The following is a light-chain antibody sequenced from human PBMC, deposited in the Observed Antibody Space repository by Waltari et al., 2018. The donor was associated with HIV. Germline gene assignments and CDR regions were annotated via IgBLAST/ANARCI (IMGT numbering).Light chain of an antibody. CDR1: HSILSNSNNHSY. J-gene: IGKJ1*01. Sequence: DIVMTQSPDSLAVSLGERPTVKCRSTHSILSNSNNHSYLGWYQQKPGQPPKPLIYWASTRASGTPYRFTCRGSGTDFALTISSLQAEDAAVYYCQQYFSTPPTFGQGTKVEI. V-gene: IGKV4-1*01. CDR2: WAS. CDR3: QQYFSTPPT.